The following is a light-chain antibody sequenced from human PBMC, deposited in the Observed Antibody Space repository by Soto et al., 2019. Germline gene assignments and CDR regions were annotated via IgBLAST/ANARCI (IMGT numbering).Light chain of an antibody. V-gene: IGKV3-20*01. CDR1: QSVGTRL. CDR2: GAS. CDR3: QHYQSGHPIA. J-gene: IGKJ5*01. Sequence: EILLTQSPDTLSLSPGERATLSCGAAQSVGTRLAWYQHKTGQAPRLLISGASSRATGIPDRFTGSGSETSLTLTIRRLEPEDFALYYCQHYQSGHPIAFCQGTRLEIK.